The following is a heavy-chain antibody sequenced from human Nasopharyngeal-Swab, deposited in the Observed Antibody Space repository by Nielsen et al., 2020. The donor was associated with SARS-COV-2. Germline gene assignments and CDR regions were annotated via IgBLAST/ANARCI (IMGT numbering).Heavy chain of an antibody. CDR3: ARGGRHGCSSANRPCAIDV. J-gene: IGHJ6*02. V-gene: IGHV4-34*01. Sequence: WIRQPPGKGLEWIGETRHSGSGNYKPSLNGRVPMSVDASKNQFSLKLDSVTAADTAVYYCARGGRHGCSSANRPCAIDVWGQGATVTVSS. CDR2: TRHSGSG. D-gene: IGHD2-2*01.